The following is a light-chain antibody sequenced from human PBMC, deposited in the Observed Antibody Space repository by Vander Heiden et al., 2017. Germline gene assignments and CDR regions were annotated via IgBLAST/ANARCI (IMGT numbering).Light chain of an antibody. J-gene: IGKJ1*01. CDR2: AAS. CDR1: QSISSY. V-gene: IGKV1-39*01. Sequence: DIQMTQSPSSLSASVGDRVTITCRASQSISSYLNWYQQKPGKAPKLLFDAASSLQSGVPSRCSGSGSGTDFTLTISSLQPEDFATYYCQQSDSTPWTFGQGTKVAIK. CDR3: QQSDSTPWT.